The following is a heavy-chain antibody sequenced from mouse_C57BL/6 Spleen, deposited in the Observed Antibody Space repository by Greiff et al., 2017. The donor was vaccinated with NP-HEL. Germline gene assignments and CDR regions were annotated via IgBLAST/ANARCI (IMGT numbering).Heavy chain of an antibody. CDR1: GFTFSSYA. CDR3: ARDYYGSSYHWYFEV. J-gene: IGHJ1*03. CDR2: ISDGGSYT. V-gene: IGHV5-4*01. D-gene: IGHD1-1*01. Sequence: DVMLVESGGGLVKPGGSLQLSCAASGFTFSSYAMSWVRQTPEKRLEWVATISDGGSYTYYPDNVKGRFTISRDNAKNNLYLHMSHLKSEATAMYYCARDYYGSSYHWYFEVWGTGTTVTVSS.